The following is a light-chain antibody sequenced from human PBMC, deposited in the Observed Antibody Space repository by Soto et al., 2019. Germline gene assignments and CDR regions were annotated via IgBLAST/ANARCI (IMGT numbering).Light chain of an antibody. J-gene: IGKJ2*01. Sequence: DMAMTQSPLSLPVTPGEPASISCRSSQSLLHSNGYNYLDWYLQKPGQSPQLLIFLGSNRASGVPDRFSGSGSGTDFTLKISRVEAEDVGVYYCMQALQTPYTFGLGTKLEIK. CDR3: MQALQTPYT. CDR1: QSLLHSNGYNY. V-gene: IGKV2-28*01. CDR2: LGS.